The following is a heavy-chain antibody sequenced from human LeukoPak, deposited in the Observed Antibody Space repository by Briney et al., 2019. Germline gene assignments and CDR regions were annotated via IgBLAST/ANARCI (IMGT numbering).Heavy chain of an antibody. D-gene: IGHD2-15*01. J-gene: IGHJ5*02. Sequence: SETLSLTCTVSGGSISSYYWSWIRQPPGKGLEWIGYIYYSGSTNYNPSLKSRVTISVDTSKNQFSLKLSSVTAADTAVYYRARGRYCSGGSCYYWFDPWGQGTLVTVSS. CDR1: GGSISSYY. CDR2: IYYSGST. CDR3: ARGRYCSGGSCYYWFDP. V-gene: IGHV4-59*01.